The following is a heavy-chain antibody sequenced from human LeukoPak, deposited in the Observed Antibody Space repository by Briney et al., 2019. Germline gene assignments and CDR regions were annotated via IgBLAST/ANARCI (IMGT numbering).Heavy chain of an antibody. CDR3: AKRGYSSSWPDY. CDR1: GFTFSSYG. CDR2: IRYDGSNK. J-gene: IGHJ4*02. D-gene: IGHD6-13*01. Sequence: GGSLRLSCAASGFTFSSYGMHWIRQAPGKGLEWVAFIRYDGSNKYYADSVKGRFTISRDNSKNALYLQMNSLRAEDTAVYYCAKRGYSSSWPDYWGQGTLVTVSS. V-gene: IGHV3-30*02.